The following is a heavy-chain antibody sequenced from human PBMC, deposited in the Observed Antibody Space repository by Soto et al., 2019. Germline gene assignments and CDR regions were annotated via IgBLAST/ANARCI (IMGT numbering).Heavy chain of an antibody. CDR3: ARDMDDFWSGYFYGGNESYYGMDV. D-gene: IGHD3-3*01. J-gene: IGHJ6*02. Sequence: VGSLRLSCAASGFTFSSYWMSWVRQAPGKGLEWVANIKQDGSEKYYVDSVKGRFTISRDNAKNSLYLQMNSLRAEDTAVYYCARDMDDFWSGYFYGGNESYYGMDVWGQGTTVTVSS. CDR1: GFTFSSYW. CDR2: IKQDGSEK. V-gene: IGHV3-7*01.